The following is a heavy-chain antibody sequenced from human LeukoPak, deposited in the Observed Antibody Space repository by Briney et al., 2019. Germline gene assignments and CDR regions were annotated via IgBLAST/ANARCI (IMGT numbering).Heavy chain of an antibody. V-gene: IGHV4-34*01. Sequence: KPSETLSLTCAVYGGSFSGYYWSWIRPPPGKGLEWIGEINHSGSTNYNPSLKSRVTISEDTSKNQFSLKLSSVTAADAAVYYCARVRNFDYWGQGTLVTVSS. CDR1: GGSFSGYY. J-gene: IGHJ4*02. CDR3: ARVRNFDY. CDR2: INHSGST.